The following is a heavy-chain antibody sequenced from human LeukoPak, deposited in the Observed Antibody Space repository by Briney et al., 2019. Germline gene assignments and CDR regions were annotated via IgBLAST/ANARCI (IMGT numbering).Heavy chain of an antibody. CDR3: AKDRGIISDY. D-gene: IGHD3-10*01. CDR1: GFTFSSNG. CDR2: ISGSGGST. Sequence: GGTLRLSCAASGFTFSSNGMSWVRQAPGKGLEWVSAISGSGGSTYYADSVKGRFTISRDNSKNTMYLQMNSLRVEDTAVYYCAKDRGIISDYWGQGTLVTVSS. V-gene: IGHV3-23*01. J-gene: IGHJ4*02.